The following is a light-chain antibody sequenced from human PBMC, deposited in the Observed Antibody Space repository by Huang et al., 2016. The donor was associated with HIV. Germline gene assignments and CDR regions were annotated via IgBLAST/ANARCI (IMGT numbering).Light chain of an antibody. Sequence: ERVMTQSPATLSVAPGERVTLSCRASHSVSSNLAWYQQKPGQDPRLLIHGASTRATGIPARFSGSGSGTEFTLAISSLQSEDSGVYFCQQYDNWPLTLGQGTRLEIK. CDR2: GAS. J-gene: IGKJ5*01. CDR3: QQYDNWPLT. V-gene: IGKV3-15*01. CDR1: HSVSSN.